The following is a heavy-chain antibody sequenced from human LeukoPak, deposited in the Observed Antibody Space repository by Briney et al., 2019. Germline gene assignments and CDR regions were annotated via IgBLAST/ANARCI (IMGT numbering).Heavy chain of an antibody. CDR1: GFTVSSNY. CDR3: ARAIVATMPFDY. D-gene: IGHD5-12*01. J-gene: IGHJ4*02. V-gene: IGHV3-53*01. CDR2: IYSGGST. Sequence: GGSLRLSCAASGFTVSSNYMSWVRQAPGKGLEWVSVIYSGGSTYYADSVKGRFTISRDNSKNTLYLQMNSLRAEDTAVYYCARAIVATMPFDYWGQGTLVTVSS.